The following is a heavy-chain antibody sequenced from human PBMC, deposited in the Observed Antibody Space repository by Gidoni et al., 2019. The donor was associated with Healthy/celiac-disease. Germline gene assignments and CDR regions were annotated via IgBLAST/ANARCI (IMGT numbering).Heavy chain of an antibody. J-gene: IGHJ5*02. D-gene: IGHD3-10*01. CDR2: MSWNSGSI. Sequence: EVQLVESGGGLVQPGRSLRLSCADSGFTFDDYAMHWVRQAPGKGLEWVSCMSWNSGSIGYADSVKGRFTISRDNAKNSLYLQMNSLRAEDTALYYCAKDPSMVRGVIGWFDPWGQGTLVTVSS. CDR1: GFTFDDYA. V-gene: IGHV3-9*01. CDR3: AKDPSMVRGVIGWFDP.